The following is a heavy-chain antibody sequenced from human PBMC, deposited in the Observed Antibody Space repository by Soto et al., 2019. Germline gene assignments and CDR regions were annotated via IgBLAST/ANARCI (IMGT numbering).Heavy chain of an antibody. D-gene: IGHD1-20*01. Sequence: SVQVSCKASGGTFSSYAISWVRQAPGQGLEWMGGIIPIFGTANYAQKFQGRVTITADESTSTAYMELSSLRSEDTAVYYCARAPSGITGTTGSFDIWGQGTMVTVSS. CDR3: ARAPSGITGTTGSFDI. CDR1: GGTFSSYA. J-gene: IGHJ3*02. CDR2: IIPIFGTA. V-gene: IGHV1-69*13.